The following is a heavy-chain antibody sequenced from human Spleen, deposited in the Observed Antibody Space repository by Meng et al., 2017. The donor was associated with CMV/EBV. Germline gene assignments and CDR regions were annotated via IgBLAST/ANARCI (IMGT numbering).Heavy chain of an antibody. Sequence: GESLKISCAASGFTFDEYTIHWVRQAPGKGLEWVSLISRDGDSTYYADSVKGRFTISRDNSKNSLYLQMNSLRTEDTALYYCAKDLSGSYYDGGGYGMDVWGQGTTVTVSS. CDR2: ISRDGDST. CDR1: GFTFDEYT. CDR3: AKDLSGSYYDGGGYGMDV. D-gene: IGHD1-26*01. J-gene: IGHJ6*02. V-gene: IGHV3-43*01.